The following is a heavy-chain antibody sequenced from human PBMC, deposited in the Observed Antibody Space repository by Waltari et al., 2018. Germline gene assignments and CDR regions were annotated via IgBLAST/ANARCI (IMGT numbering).Heavy chain of an antibody. CDR3: ARDRGRGIYLDS. J-gene: IGHJ4*02. D-gene: IGHD2-15*01. CDR2: VQRSGRT. V-gene: IGHV4-4*02. Sequence: QLQLRESGPGLVKPSGTLSLTCAVSGDSMRSTDWWSWVRQSPGKGLEWIGQVQRSGRTNYNPSFASRVTVSIDTSTNQFSLKVTSATAADTAVYFCARDRGRGIYLDSWGQGTLVTVSP. CDR1: GDSMRSTDW.